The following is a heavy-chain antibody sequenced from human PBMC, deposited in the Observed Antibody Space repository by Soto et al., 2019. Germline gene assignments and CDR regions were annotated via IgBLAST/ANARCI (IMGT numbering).Heavy chain of an antibody. Sequence: ASVKGSCKASGYTFTSYDIYWVRQATGQGLEWMGWINPNSGGTNYAQKFQGWVTMTRDTSISTAYMEPSRLRSDDTAVYYCARDHRWYYYDSSGYYRNDRYDMDVWGQGTTGTVS. J-gene: IGHJ6*02. D-gene: IGHD3-22*01. CDR3: ARDHRWYYYDSSGYYRNDRYDMDV. CDR2: INPNSGGT. V-gene: IGHV1-2*04. CDR1: GYTFTSYD.